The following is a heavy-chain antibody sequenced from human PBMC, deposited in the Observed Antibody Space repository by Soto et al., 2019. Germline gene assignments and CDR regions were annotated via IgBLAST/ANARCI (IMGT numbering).Heavy chain of an antibody. V-gene: IGHV4-59*01. D-gene: IGHD2-2*01. J-gene: IGHJ6*02. CDR3: ARVPAATYYYYHGMDV. Sequence: TSETLSLTCTVSGGSLSNNYWSWIRQPPGKGLEWIGYIYYSGTTNYNPSLESRVTISADTSKNEFSLKLSSVTAADTAVYYCARVPAATYYYYHGMDVWGQGTTVTVSS. CDR2: IYYSGTT. CDR1: GGSLSNNY.